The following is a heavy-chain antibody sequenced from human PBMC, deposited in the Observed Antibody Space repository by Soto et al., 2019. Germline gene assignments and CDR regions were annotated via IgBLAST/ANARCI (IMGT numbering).Heavy chain of an antibody. V-gene: IGHV5-51*01. CDR1: SYSFTSYW. J-gene: IGHJ6*02. D-gene: IGHD6-13*01. CDR3: ARTAAGCKYYYGMDV. CDR2: IYPGDSDT. Sequence: PGDSLKVSCKRPSYSFTSYWIGWVLKMPGNGLELMVIIYPGDSDTRYSPSFQGQVTISADKSISTAYLQWSSLKASDTAMYYCARTAAGCKYYYGMDVWGQGTTVTGSS.